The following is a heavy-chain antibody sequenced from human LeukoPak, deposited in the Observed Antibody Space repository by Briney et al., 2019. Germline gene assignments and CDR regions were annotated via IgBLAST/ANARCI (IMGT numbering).Heavy chain of an antibody. J-gene: IGHJ6*03. CDR1: TGSFSNYY. CDR3: ARALNMGATTWTPINNFYYFMDV. CDR2: INQRGSP. Sequence: SETLSPTCPVYTGSFSNYYWSWIRQAPGKGLEWIGEINQRGSPNYNPSLKSRVIMSVDTSKNHFSLKVTSVTAADTAVYYCARALNMGATTWTPINNFYYFMDVWDKGTTVTVSS. D-gene: IGHD1-26*01. V-gene: IGHV4-34*01.